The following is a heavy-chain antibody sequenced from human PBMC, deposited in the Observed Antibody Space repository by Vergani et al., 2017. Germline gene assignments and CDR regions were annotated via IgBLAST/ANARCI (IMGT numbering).Heavy chain of an antibody. D-gene: IGHD3-22*01. CDR1: GFTFSSYW. Sequence: EVQLVESGGGLVQPGGSLRLSCAASGFTFSSYWMSWVRQAPGKGLEWVANIKQDGSEKYYVDSVKGRFTISRDNAKNSLYLQMNSLRDEDTAVYYCARLEDSSGYYTVLDYWGQGTLVTVSS. J-gene: IGHJ4*02. V-gene: IGHV3-7*01. CDR3: ARLEDSSGYYTVLDY. CDR2: IKQDGSEK.